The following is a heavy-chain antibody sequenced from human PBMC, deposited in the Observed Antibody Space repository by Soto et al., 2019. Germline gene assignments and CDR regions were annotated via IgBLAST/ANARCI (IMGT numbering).Heavy chain of an antibody. V-gene: IGHV3-23*01. D-gene: IGHD3-22*01. J-gene: IGHJ4*02. Sequence: EVQLLESGGGLVQPGGSLRLSCAASGFTFSSYAMSWVRQAPGKGLEWVSAISGSGGSTYYADSVKGRFTISRDNSKNTLYLQMNSLIAEDTAVYYCAKDLSNYYDSSGSDYWGQGTLVTVSS. CDR1: GFTFSSYA. CDR2: ISGSGGST. CDR3: AKDLSNYYDSSGSDY.